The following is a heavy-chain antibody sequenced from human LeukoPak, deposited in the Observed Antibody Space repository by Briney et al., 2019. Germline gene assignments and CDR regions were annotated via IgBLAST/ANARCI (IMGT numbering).Heavy chain of an antibody. CDR2: IYSGGST. V-gene: IGHV3-53*05. D-gene: IGHD6-19*01. CDR1: GFTVSSNY. CDR3: AGSSSGWYLSY. Sequence: GGSLRLSCAASGFTVSSNYMSWVRQAPGKGLEWVSVIYSGGSTYYADSVKGRFTISRDNSKNTLYLQMSSLRAEDTALYYCAGSSSGWYLSYWGQGTLVTVSS. J-gene: IGHJ4*02.